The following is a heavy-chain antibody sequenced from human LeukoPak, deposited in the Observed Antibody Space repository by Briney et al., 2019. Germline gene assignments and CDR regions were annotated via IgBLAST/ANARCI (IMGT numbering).Heavy chain of an antibody. Sequence: VASVKVSCKASGYTFSTYYMHWVRQAPGQGLEWMGGIIPIFGTANYAQKFQGRVTITTDESTSTAYMELSSLRSEDTAVYYCARVGQLGSYYFDYWGQGTLVTVSS. D-gene: IGHD6-6*01. V-gene: IGHV1-69*05. CDR3: ARVGQLGSYYFDY. J-gene: IGHJ4*02. CDR2: IIPIFGTA. CDR1: GYTFSTYY.